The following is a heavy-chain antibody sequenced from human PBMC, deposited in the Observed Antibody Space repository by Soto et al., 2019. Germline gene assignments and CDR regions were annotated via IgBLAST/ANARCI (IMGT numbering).Heavy chain of an antibody. D-gene: IGHD6-19*01. CDR2: IIPILGIA. J-gene: IGHJ4*02. Sequence: QVQLVQSGAEVKKPGSSVKVSCKASGGTFSSYTISWVRQAPGQGLEWMGRIIPILGIANYAQKFQGRVTITADKSTSTAYMELSSLRSEDTAVYYWARDPGGWFFDYWGQGTLVTVSS. V-gene: IGHV1-69*08. CDR3: ARDPGGWFFDY. CDR1: GGTFSSYT.